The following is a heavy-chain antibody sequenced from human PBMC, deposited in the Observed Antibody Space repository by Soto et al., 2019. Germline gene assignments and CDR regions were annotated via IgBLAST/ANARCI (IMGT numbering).Heavy chain of an antibody. Sequence: QVRLVQSGVEVKKVGASVKVSCMASGYTFTNYGISWVRQAPGQGPEWMGWISGYNGNTKNAQKFRGRVTMTTYTSTTTAYMELRSLRFDDTAVYYCARGGSSWSAEYYQHWGQGTLVFVSS. CDR2: ISGYNGNT. CDR1: GYTFTNYG. V-gene: IGHV1-18*01. D-gene: IGHD6-13*01. CDR3: ARGGSSWSAEYYQH. J-gene: IGHJ1*01.